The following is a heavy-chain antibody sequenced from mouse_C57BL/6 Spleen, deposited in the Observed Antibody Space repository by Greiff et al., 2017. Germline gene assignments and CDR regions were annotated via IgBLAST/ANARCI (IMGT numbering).Heavy chain of an antibody. Sequence: ESGPGLVKPSPSLSLTCSVTGYSITSGYYWNWIRQFPGNKLEWMGYISYDGSNNYNPSLKNRISITRDTSKNQFFLKLNSVTTEDTATYYCAREGLLRYYYAMDYWGQGTSVTVSS. CDR1: GYSITSGYY. CDR3: AREGLLRYYYAMDY. D-gene: IGHD1-1*01. CDR2: ISYDGSN. J-gene: IGHJ4*01. V-gene: IGHV3-6*01.